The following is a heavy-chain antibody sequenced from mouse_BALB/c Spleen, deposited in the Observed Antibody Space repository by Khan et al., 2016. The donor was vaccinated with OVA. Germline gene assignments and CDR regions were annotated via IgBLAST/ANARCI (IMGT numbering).Heavy chain of an antibody. CDR1: GYTFTNYV. CDR2: INTYTGEP. V-gene: IGHV9-3-1*01. Sequence: QIQLVQSGPELKKPGETVKISCKASGYTFTNYVMNWVKQSPGKGLKWMGWINTYTGEPPYDDDFKGRFAFSLETSASTAFLQINSLKNEDTATYFCARFHGGYWCQGTTLTVSS. J-gene: IGHJ2*01. CDR3: ARFHGGY.